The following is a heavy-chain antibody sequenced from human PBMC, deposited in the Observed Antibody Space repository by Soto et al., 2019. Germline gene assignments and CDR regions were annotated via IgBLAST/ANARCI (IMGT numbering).Heavy chain of an antibody. Sequence: QVQLVQSGAEMKKPGSSVKLSCKTSGGSFRSHTISWVRQAPGQGLEWMGRFTPILGMTNYAQSFQGRVTLTADKPTTTAYMDLSALKSDDTAVYYCATYSGTGGGLHPLRYWGQGTLVTVSS. V-gene: IGHV1-69*02. CDR3: ATYSGTGGGLHPLRY. CDR1: GGSFRSHT. J-gene: IGHJ4*02. D-gene: IGHD5-12*01. CDR2: FTPILGMT.